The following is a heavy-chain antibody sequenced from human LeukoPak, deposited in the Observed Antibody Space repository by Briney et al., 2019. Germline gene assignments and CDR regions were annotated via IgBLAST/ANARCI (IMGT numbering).Heavy chain of an antibody. V-gene: IGHV3-7*02. CDR3: ARSRDWAFDY. J-gene: IGHJ4*02. D-gene: IGHD2-21*02. Sequence: PGGSLRLSCAASGFTFSSYWMSWVRQAPGKGLEWVANIKQDGSEKYYVDSVKGRFTFSRDNAKNSLYLQMNSLRVEDKAVYYFARSRDWAFDYWGQGSLVTVSS. CDR1: GFTFSSYW. CDR2: IKQDGSEK.